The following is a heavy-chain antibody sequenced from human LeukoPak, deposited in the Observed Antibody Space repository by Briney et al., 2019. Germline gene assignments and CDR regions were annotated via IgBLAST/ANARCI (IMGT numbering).Heavy chain of an antibody. CDR1: VYTFTSYG. V-gene: IGHV1-18*01. CDR3: ARADIVVVPAALDY. Sequence: ASVTVSCKASVYTFTSYGISWVRQAPGQGLEWMGWISAYNGNTNYAQKLQGRVTMTTDTSTSTAYMELRSLRSDDTAVYYCARADIVVVPAALDYWGQGTLVTVSS. D-gene: IGHD2-2*01. J-gene: IGHJ4*02. CDR2: ISAYNGNT.